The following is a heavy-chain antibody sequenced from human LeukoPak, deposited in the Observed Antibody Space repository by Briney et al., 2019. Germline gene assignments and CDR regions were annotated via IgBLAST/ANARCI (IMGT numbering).Heavy chain of an antibody. Sequence: GGSLTLFCAASGFTFSSYEMNWVRHARGKGLEWVSYISSSGSTIYYADSVKGRFTISRDNAKNSLYLQMNSLRAEDTAVYYCAELGITMIGGVWGKGTTVTVSS. D-gene: IGHD3-10*02. CDR3: AELGITMIGGV. J-gene: IGHJ6*04. CDR1: GFTFSSYE. CDR2: ISSSGSTI. V-gene: IGHV3-48*03.